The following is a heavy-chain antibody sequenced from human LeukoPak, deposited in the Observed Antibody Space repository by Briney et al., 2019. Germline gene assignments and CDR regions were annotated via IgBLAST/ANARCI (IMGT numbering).Heavy chain of an antibody. V-gene: IGHV3-48*03. CDR1: GFTFSSYE. J-gene: IGHJ5*02. Sequence: GGSLRLSCAASGFTFSSYEMNWVRQGPGKGLECISYISGSGTTIHYADSVKGRFTISRDNAQNSLSLQMNSLRAEDTALYYCARDRGGWYRWFDPWGQGTLVTVSS. CDR3: ARDRGGWYRWFDP. D-gene: IGHD6-19*01. CDR2: ISGSGTTI.